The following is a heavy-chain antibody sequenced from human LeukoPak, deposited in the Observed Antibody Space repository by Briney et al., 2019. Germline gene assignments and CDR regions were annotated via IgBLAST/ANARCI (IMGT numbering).Heavy chain of an antibody. J-gene: IGHJ4*02. CDR1: GYTFTSYG. Sequence: ASVKVSCKASGYTFTSYGINWARQAPGQGLEWMGWVSPYNGNTNYAQKLRGRVTMTTDTSTSTAYMELRSLRSDDTAVYYCARDRVTIWSGYQNFDYWGQGTLVTVSS. V-gene: IGHV1-18*01. CDR3: ARDRVTIWSGYQNFDY. CDR2: VSPYNGNT. D-gene: IGHD3-3*01.